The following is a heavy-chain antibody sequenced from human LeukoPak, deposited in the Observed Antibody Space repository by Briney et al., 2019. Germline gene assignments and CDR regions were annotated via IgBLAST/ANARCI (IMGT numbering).Heavy chain of an antibody. D-gene: IGHD6-13*01. CDR2: INPYSGGT. CDR3: ARDRIAAAVFDF. J-gene: IGHJ4*02. CDR1: GYTFTSYY. Sequence: ASVKVSCKASGYTFTSYYMHRVRQAPGQGLEWMGWINPYSGGTNYAQKFRGRVTMTRDTSISTAYVDLSRLTSDDTAVYYCARDRIAAAVFDFWGQGTLVTVSS. V-gene: IGHV1-2*02.